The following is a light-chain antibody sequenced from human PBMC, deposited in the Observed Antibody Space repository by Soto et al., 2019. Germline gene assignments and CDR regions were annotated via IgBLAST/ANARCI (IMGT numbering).Light chain of an antibody. CDR3: QQSDDVPYT. V-gene: IGKV1-39*01. CDR1: QSIRSQ. CDR2: AAS. J-gene: IGKJ2*01. Sequence: DIQMTQSPSSLSASVGDRITITCRASQSIRSQVNCYQQKVGTAPKLLIYAASNLHDGVPSRISGTGAETDFTLTISSLQPEDFATYYCQQSDDVPYTFGQGTKVEI.